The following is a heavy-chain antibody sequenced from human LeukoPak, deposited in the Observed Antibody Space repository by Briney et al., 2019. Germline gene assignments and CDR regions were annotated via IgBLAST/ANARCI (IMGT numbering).Heavy chain of an antibody. Sequence: ASVKVSCKASGYTFTSYYMHWVRQAPGQGLEWMGIINPSAGTTTYAQKFQGRVTMTSDMSISTAYMELSRLRSDDTAVYYCARDPAATPHYWGQGTLVTVSS. V-gene: IGHV1-46*01. J-gene: IGHJ4*02. CDR2: INPSAGTT. D-gene: IGHD6-13*01. CDR3: ARDPAATPHY. CDR1: GYTFTSYY.